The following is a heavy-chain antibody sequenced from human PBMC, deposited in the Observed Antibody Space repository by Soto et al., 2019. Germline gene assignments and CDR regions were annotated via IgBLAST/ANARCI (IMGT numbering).Heavy chain of an antibody. CDR2: ISAYNGNT. J-gene: IGHJ4*02. CDR1: GYTFTSYG. CDR3: ARDVTYYDFWSGYSFDY. Sequence: ASVKVSCKASGYTFTSYGISWVRQAPGQGLEWMGWISAYNGNTNYAQKLQGRVTMTTDTSTSTAYVELRRLRYADTAVYYCARDVTYYDFWSGYSFDYWGQGTLVTV. V-gene: IGHV1-18*01. D-gene: IGHD3-3*01.